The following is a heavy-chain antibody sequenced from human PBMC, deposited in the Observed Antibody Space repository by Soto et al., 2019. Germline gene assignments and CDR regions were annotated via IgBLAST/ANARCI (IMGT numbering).Heavy chain of an antibody. D-gene: IGHD3-10*01. J-gene: IGHJ4*02. CDR3: AKRGVDTFGLSY. V-gene: IGHV3-74*01. Sequence: EVQLVESGGGLVQPGGSLRLSCAVSGFTFSSFWMHWVRQAPGEGLVWFSRINTDGSSTSYADSVKGRFTISRDNAKNTLYLQMNSLRVEDTAMYDCAKRGVDTFGLSYWGQGTLVTVSS. CDR1: GFTFSSFW. CDR2: INTDGSST.